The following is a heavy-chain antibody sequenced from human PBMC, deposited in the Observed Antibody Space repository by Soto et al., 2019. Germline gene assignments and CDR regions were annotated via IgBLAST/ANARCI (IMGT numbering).Heavy chain of an antibody. CDR3: ARDSTVLRYFDWSPDSDYFDY. CDR2: IWYDGSNK. D-gene: IGHD3-9*01. Sequence: GGSLRLSCAASGFTFSSYGMHWVRQAPGKGLEWVAVIWYDGSNKYYADSVKGRFTISRDNSKNTLYLQMNSLRAEDTAVYYCARDSTVLRYFDWSPDSDYFDYWGQGTLVTV. CDR1: GFTFSSYG. J-gene: IGHJ4*02. V-gene: IGHV3-33*01.